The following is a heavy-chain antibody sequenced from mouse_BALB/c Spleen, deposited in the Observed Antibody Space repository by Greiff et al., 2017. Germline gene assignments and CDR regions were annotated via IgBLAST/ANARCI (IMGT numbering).Heavy chain of an antibody. J-gene: IGHJ4*01. CDR1: GFNIKDYY. Sequence: EVKLMESGAELVRSGASVKLSCTASGFNIKDYYMHWVKQRPEQGLEWIGWIDPENGDTEYAPKFQGKATMTADTSSNTAYLQLSSLTSEDTAVYYCTPIYYGYDEGNYYAMDYWGQGTSVTVSS. D-gene: IGHD2-2*01. CDR3: TPIYYGYDEGNYYAMDY. V-gene: IGHV14-4*02. CDR2: IDPENGDT.